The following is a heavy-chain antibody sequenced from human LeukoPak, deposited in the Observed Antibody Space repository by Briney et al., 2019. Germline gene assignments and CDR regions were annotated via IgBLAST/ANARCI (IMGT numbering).Heavy chain of an antibody. D-gene: IGHD3-22*01. J-gene: IGHJ4*02. CDR2: IYSGGST. V-gene: IGHV3-66*01. Sequence: GGSLRLSCAASEFSAGSNYMTWVRQAPGKGLEWVSLIYSGGSTYYADSVKGRFTISRDNSKNTLYLQMNSLRAEDTAVYYCARSPPPYYYDSSGYYPYYFDYWGQGTLVTVSS. CDR3: ARSPPPYYYDSSGYYPYYFDY. CDR1: EFSAGSNY.